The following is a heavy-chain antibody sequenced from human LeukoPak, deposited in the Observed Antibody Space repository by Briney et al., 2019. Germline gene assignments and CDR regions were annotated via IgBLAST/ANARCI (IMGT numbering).Heavy chain of an antibody. CDR2: IYSGGNT. J-gene: IGHJ4*02. CDR1: GFTVSSNY. V-gene: IGHV3-53*01. CDR3: ATIDFDY. Sequence: GGSLRLSCAASGFTVSSNYMSWVRQAPGKGLEWVSVIYSGGNTYYADSVKGRFTISRDNAKNSLYLQMNSLRAEDTAVYYCATIDFDYWGQGTLVTVSS.